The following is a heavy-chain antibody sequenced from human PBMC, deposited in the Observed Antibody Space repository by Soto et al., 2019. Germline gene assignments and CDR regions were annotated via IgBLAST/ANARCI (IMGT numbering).Heavy chain of an antibody. CDR2: IYWDDDK. CDR1: GFSLSTSGVG. V-gene: IGHV2-5*02. Sequence: QITLKESGPTLVKPTQTLTLTCTFSGFSLSTSGVGVGWIRQPPGKALEWLALIYWDDDKRYSPSLKSRLTITKDTSKNPVVLTMTNMDPVDTASYSCAHAWYCSGGSCYYTYSFDYWCRGTLVTVSS. CDR3: AHAWYCSGGSCYYTYSFDY. J-gene: IGHJ4*02. D-gene: IGHD2-15*01.